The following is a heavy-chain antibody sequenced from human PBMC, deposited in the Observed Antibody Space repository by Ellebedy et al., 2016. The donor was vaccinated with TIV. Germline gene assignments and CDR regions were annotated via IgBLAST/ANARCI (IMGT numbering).Heavy chain of an antibody. Sequence: AASVKVSCKASGGTFSSYAISWVRQAPGQGLEWMGWISAYNGNTNYAQKLQGRVTMTTDTSTSTAYMELRSLRSDDTAVYYCARALWFGELFAPFDYWGQGTLVTVSS. CDR2: ISAYNGNT. V-gene: IGHV1-18*01. CDR3: ARALWFGELFAPFDY. J-gene: IGHJ4*02. D-gene: IGHD3-10*01. CDR1: GGTFSSYA.